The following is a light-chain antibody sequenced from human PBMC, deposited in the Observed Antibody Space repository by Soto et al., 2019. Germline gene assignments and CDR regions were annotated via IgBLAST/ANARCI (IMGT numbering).Light chain of an antibody. CDR3: QQSHSIPLT. CDR2: SAS. V-gene: IGKV1-39*01. J-gene: IGKJ4*01. CDR1: QGITTY. Sequence: DIQMTQSPSSLSASVGDRVTISCRASQGITTYVTWYQQRPGNAPKLLIYSASTLHRGVPSRFSGSGSGTDFNFTISSLQPEDFATLYCQQSHSIPLTFGGGTKIEIK.